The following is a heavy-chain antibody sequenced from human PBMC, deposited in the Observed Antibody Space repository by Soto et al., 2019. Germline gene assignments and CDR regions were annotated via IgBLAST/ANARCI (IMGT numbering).Heavy chain of an antibody. D-gene: IGHD3-10*01. CDR2: IYNSENA. Sequence: QVQLQESGPRLVKPSQTLSLTCTVSGDSISSVFYYWSWIRQPPGKGLEWIGYIYNSENAYYNPSLKSRVSMSVDTSKNKVSLRLTSVTSADTAVYYCAQTGYGSGAYLIWGQGTLVPVSS. V-gene: IGHV4-30-4*01. CDR1: GDSISSVFYY. J-gene: IGHJ4*02. CDR3: AQTGYGSGAYLI.